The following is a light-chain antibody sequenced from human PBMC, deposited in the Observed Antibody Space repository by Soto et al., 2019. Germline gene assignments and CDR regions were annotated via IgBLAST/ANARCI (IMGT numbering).Light chain of an antibody. CDR1: QSISSW. Sequence: DIQMTQSPSTLSASVGDRVTITCRASQSISSWLAWYQQKPGKAPKLLMYKASSLESGVPSRFSGSGSGTEFILTISSLQHDYFATYYCQQYNSYSTFGQGTKVEIK. J-gene: IGKJ1*01. CDR2: KAS. CDR3: QQYNSYST. V-gene: IGKV1-5*03.